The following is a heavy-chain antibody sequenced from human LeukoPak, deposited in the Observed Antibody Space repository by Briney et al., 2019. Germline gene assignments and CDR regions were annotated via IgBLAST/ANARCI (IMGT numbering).Heavy chain of an antibody. CDR3: ARSANYGVNWFDP. J-gene: IGHJ5*02. Sequence: GGSLRLSCAASGFTFSSYWMSWVRQAPGKGLEWVANIKQDGSEKYYVDSVKGRFTVSGDNAKNSLYLQMNSLRAEDTAVYYCARSANYGVNWFDPWGQGTLVTVSS. CDR1: GFTFSSYW. V-gene: IGHV3-7*05. CDR2: IKQDGSEK. D-gene: IGHD4-17*01.